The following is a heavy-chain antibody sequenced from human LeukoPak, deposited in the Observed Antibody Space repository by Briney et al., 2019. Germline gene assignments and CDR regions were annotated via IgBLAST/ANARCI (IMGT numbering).Heavy chain of an antibody. CDR3: ARDSSGWYVDY. D-gene: IGHD6-19*01. J-gene: IGHJ4*02. Sequence: ASVTVSCTASGYTFTSYAMNWVRQAPGQGLEWMGWINTNTGNPTYAQGFTGRFVFSLDTSVSTAYLQISSLKAEDTAVYYCARDSSGWYVDYWGQGTLVTVSS. CDR1: GYTFTSYA. V-gene: IGHV7-4-1*02. CDR2: INTNTGNP.